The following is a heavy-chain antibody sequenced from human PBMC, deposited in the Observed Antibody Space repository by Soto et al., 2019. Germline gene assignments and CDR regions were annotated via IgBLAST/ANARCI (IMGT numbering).Heavy chain of an antibody. CDR1: GFTFSSYA. J-gene: IGHJ4*02. CDR3: ARGSAYSDYDLEY. Sequence: GGSLRLSCAASGFTFSSYAMTWVRQAPGKGLEWVSGVSGTGGSAYYADSVKGRFTISRDKSTNTLHLHMNSLRAEDTAVYYCARGSAYSDYDLEYWGQGTLVTVSS. CDR2: VSGTGGSA. D-gene: IGHD4-17*01. V-gene: IGHV3-23*01.